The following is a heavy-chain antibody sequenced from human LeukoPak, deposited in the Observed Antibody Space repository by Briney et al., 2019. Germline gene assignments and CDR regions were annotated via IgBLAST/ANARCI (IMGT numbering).Heavy chain of an antibody. J-gene: IGHJ4*02. CDR2: IKSKTDGGTT. Sequence: GGSLRLSCAASGFTFSNAWMSWVRQAPGKGLEWVGRIKSKTDGGTTDYAAPVKGGFTISRDDSKNTLYLQMNSLKTEDTAVYYCTTGEGYSSGWYVSEDNYWGQGTLVTVSS. D-gene: IGHD6-19*01. CDR3: TTGEGYSSGWYVSEDNY. V-gene: IGHV3-15*01. CDR1: GFTFSNAW.